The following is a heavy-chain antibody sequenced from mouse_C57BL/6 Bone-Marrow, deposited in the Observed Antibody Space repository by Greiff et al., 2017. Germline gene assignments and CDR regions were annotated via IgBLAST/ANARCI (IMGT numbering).Heavy chain of an antibody. J-gene: IGHJ3*01. CDR3: ARVYSRAWFAY. D-gene: IGHD1-1*01. Sequence: QVQLQQPGAELVMPGASVKLSCKASGYTFTSYWMHWVKQRPGQGLEWIGEIDPSDSYTNYNQKFKGKSTLTVDKSSSTAYMQLSSLTSEDSAVYYCARVYSRAWFAYCGQGSLVTVSA. CDR1: GYTFTSYW. CDR2: IDPSDSYT. V-gene: IGHV1-69*01.